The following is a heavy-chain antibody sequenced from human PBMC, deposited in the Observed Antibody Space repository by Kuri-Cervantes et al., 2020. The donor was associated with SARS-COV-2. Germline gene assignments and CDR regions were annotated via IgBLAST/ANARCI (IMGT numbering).Heavy chain of an antibody. J-gene: IGHJ4*02. CDR3: ARAVVGSSGWDYFDY. V-gene: IGHV3-48*03. D-gene: IGHD6-19*01. Sequence: GESLKISCAASGFTFSSYEMNWVRQAPGKGLEWVSYISSSGSTIYYADSVKGRFTISRDNAKNSLYLQMNSLRAEDTAVYYCARAVVGSSGWDYFDYWGQGTLVTSYS. CDR2: ISSSGSTI. CDR1: GFTFSSYE.